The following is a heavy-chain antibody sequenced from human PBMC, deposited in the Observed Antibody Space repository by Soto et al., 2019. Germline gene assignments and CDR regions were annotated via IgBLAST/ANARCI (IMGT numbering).Heavy chain of an antibody. CDR3: AGLWLVQRAHLGPFGP. Sequence: QVQLVQSGAEVKKPGSSVKVSCKASGGTFSSYAISWVRQAPGQGLEWTGGIIPIFGTANYAQKFQGRVTIAADESPSTAQMELSSLRSEATAVYYCAGLWLVQRAHLGPFGPLGQGTLVPVSS. D-gene: IGHD6-19*01. CDR1: GGTFSSYA. CDR2: IIPIFGTA. V-gene: IGHV1-69*01. J-gene: IGHJ5*02.